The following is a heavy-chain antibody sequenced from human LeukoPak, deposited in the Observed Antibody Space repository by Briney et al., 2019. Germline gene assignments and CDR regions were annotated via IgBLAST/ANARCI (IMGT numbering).Heavy chain of an antibody. Sequence: GGSLRLSCAASGFTVSSNYMSWVRQAPGKGLEWVSVIYRGGSTYYADSVKGRFAISRDNSKNTLSLQMNSLRAVDTAVYYCARTTKEFDILTGYYFDYWGQGTLVTVSS. CDR2: IYRGGST. D-gene: IGHD3-9*01. CDR1: GFTVSSNY. J-gene: IGHJ4*02. V-gene: IGHV3-53*01. CDR3: ARTTKEFDILTGYYFDY.